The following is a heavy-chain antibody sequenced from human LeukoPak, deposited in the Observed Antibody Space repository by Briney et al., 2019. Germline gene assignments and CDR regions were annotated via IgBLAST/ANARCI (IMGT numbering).Heavy chain of an antibody. J-gene: IGHJ4*02. D-gene: IGHD6-19*01. V-gene: IGHV1-18*01. CDR3: ARDKRSIAVAGTSVGFDY. CDR2: ISAYNGNT. Sequence: GASVKVSCKASGYTFTSYGISWVRQAPGPGLEWMGWISAYNGNTNYAQKLQGRVTMTTDTSTSTAYMELRSLRSDDTAVYYCARDKRSIAVAGTSVGFDYWGQGTLVTVSS. CDR1: GYTFTSYG.